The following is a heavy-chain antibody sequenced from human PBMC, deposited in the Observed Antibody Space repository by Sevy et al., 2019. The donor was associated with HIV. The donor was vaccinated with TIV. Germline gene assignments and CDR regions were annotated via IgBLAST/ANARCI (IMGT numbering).Heavy chain of an antibody. CDR1: GFTFSSYG. Sequence: GGSLRLSCAASGFTFSSYGMHWVRQAPGKGLEWVAVIWYDGSNKYYADSVKGRLTISRDNSKNTLYLQMNSLRAEDTAVYYCARGVTIFGVAYDAFDIWGQGTMVTVSS. J-gene: IGHJ3*02. CDR2: IWYDGSNK. D-gene: IGHD3-3*01. V-gene: IGHV3-33*01. CDR3: ARGVTIFGVAYDAFDI.